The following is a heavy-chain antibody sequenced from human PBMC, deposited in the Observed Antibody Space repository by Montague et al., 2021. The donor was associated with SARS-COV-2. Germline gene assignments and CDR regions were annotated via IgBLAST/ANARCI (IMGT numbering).Heavy chain of an antibody. CDR2: IYYSGST. V-gene: IGHV4-39*07. D-gene: IGHD5-12*01. Sequence: SETLSLTCTVSGGSITTRSYYWGWIRQPPGKGLEWIGSIYYSGSTDYNPSLQSRVTISVDTSKNQFSLRLSSVTAADTAVYYCARDVRCSNYDVWFDPWGQGTLLTVSS. J-gene: IGHJ5*02. CDR3: ARDVRCSNYDVWFDP. CDR1: GGSITTRSYY.